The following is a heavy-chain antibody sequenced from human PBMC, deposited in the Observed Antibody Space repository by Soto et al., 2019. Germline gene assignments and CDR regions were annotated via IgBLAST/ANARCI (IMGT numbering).Heavy chain of an antibody. J-gene: IGHJ4*02. Sequence: QVQLVQSGPEVKKPGSSVKVSCTASGGTFNSYTLNWVRQAPGQRPEWVGRVNPIVGMSTSASKFQGRVTLTAEKSTNRAYMDLTGLKSEDTAVYYRATSYGSGSTHFDSWGQGTLVTVAS. D-gene: IGHD3-10*01. CDR2: VNPIVGMS. CDR1: GGTFNSYT. V-gene: IGHV1-69*02. CDR3: ATSYGSGSTHFDS.